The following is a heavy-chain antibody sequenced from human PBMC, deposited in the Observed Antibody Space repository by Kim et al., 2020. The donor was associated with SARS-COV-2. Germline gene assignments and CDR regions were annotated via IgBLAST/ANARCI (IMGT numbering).Heavy chain of an antibody. J-gene: IGHJ4*02. V-gene: IGHV5-51*01. D-gene: IGHD3-22*01. Sequence: SPYFQGQVTISADKSISTAYQQWSSLKASDTAMYYCARTDYYDSSVFDYWGQGTLVTVSS. CDR3: ARTDYYDSSVFDY.